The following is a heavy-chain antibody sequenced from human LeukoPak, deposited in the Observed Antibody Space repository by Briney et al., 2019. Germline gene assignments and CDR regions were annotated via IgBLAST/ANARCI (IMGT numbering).Heavy chain of an antibody. CDR3: ARGSIFGVVKGHGNWFDP. D-gene: IGHD3-3*01. J-gene: IGHJ5*02. CDR1: GGSISSYY. Sequence: TSETLSLTCTVSGGSISSYYWSWIRQPPGKGLEWIGYIYYSGSTNYNPSLKSRVTISVDTSKNQFSLKLSSVTAADTAVYYCARGSIFGVVKGHGNWFDPWGQGTLVTVSS. V-gene: IGHV4-59*12. CDR2: IYYSGST.